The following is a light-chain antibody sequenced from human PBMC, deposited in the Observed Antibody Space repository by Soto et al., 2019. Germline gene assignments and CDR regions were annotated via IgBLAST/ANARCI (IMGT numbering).Light chain of an antibody. CDR3: SSYTSSSTLYV. Sequence: QSVLTQPASVSGSPGQSITISCTGTSSDVGGYNYVSWYQQHPGKAPKLMIFEVSSRPSGVSYRFSGSKSGNTASLTISGLHADDEADYYCSSYTSSSTLYVFGSGTKLTVL. CDR1: SSDVGGYNY. CDR2: EVS. J-gene: IGLJ1*01. V-gene: IGLV2-14*01.